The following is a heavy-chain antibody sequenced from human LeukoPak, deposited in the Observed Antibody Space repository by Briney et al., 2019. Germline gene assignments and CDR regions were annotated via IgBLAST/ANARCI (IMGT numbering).Heavy chain of an antibody. Sequence: ASVKVSCKASGYTFTSYGISWVRQAPGQGLEWMGWISAYNGNTNYAQKLQGRVTMTTDTSTSTAYMELRSLRSDDTAVYYCAREEGVSGSDYYYGMDVWGQGTTVTVSS. CDR1: GYTFTSYG. CDR3: AREEGVSGSDYYYGMDV. J-gene: IGHJ6*02. V-gene: IGHV1-18*01. D-gene: IGHD1-26*01. CDR2: ISAYNGNT.